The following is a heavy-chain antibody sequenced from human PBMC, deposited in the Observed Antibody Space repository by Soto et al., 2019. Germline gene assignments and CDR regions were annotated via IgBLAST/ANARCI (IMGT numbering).Heavy chain of an antibody. CDR3: AREAGTWHLPLNWFDP. CDR2: ISSSSSSTI. V-gene: IGHV3-48*02. D-gene: IGHD6-19*01. Sequence: HPGGSLRLSCAASGFTFSSYSMNWVRQAPGKGLEWVSSISSSSSSTIYYADSVKGRFTISRDNAKNSLYLQMNSLRDEDTAVYYCAREAGTWHLPLNWFDPWGQGTLVTVSS. J-gene: IGHJ5*02. CDR1: GFTFSSYS.